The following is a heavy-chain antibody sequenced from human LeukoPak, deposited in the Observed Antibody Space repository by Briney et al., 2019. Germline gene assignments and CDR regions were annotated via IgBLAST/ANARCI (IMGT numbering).Heavy chain of an antibody. CDR3: ARDLRGSSSWYSEIDY. CDR2: INTNTGNP. D-gene: IGHD6-13*01. CDR1: GYTFTSYG. J-gene: IGHJ4*02. Sequence: ASVKVSCKASGYTFTSYGISWVRQAPGQGLEWMGWINTNTGNPTYAQGFTGRFVFSLDTSVSTAYLQISSLKAEDTAVYYCARDLRGSSSWYSEIDYWGQGTLVTVSS. V-gene: IGHV7-4-1*02.